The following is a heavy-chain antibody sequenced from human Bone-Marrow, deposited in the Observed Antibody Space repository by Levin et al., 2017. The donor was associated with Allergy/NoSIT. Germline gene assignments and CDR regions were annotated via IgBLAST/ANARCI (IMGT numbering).Heavy chain of an antibody. CDR2: TLYDGSDT. Sequence: PGGSLRLSCAASGFPFSRYGMHWVRQAPGKGLEWVADTLYDGSDTNYADSVKGRFTISRDNSKNTLYLQMNSLRGEDTAVYYCAKPSGFDYFDHWGQGTLVTVSS. D-gene: IGHD5-12*01. CDR3: AKPSGFDYFDH. CDR1: GFPFSRYG. V-gene: IGHV3-30*18. J-gene: IGHJ4*02.